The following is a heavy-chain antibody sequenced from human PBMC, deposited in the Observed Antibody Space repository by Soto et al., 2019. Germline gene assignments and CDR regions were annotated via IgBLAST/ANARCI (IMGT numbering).Heavy chain of an antibody. CDR1: GYTFTGYY. CDR3: ARDQGIAAAGDYYYYYGMDV. D-gene: IGHD6-13*01. Sequence: QVQLVQSGAEVKKPGASMKVSCKASGYTFTGYYMHWVRQAPGQGLEWMGWINPNSGGTNYAQKFQGWVTMTRDTSISTAYMELSRLRSDDTAVYYCARDQGIAAAGDYYYYYGMDVWGQGTTVTVSS. CDR2: INPNSGGT. J-gene: IGHJ6*02. V-gene: IGHV1-2*04.